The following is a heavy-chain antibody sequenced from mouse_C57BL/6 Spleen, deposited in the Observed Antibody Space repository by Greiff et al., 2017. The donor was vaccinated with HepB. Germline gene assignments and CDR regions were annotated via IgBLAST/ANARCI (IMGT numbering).Heavy chain of an antibody. V-gene: IGHV1-80*01. CDR1: GYAFSSYW. D-gene: IGHD2-12*01. Sequence: VQLQQSGAELVKPGASVKISCKASGYAFSSYWMNWVKQRPGKGLEWIGQIYPGDGATNYNGKFKGKATLTADKSSSTAYMQLSSLTSEDSAVYCGAREEDDGGAWLAYWGQGTLVTVSA. J-gene: IGHJ3*01. CDR3: AREEDDGGAWLAY. CDR2: IYPGDGAT.